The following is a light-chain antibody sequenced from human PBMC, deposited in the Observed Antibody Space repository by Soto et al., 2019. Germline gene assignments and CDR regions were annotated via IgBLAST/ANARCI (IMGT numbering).Light chain of an antibody. J-gene: IGLJ2*01. CDR3: CSYTSSTSAV. V-gene: IGLV2-14*01. CDR2: EVS. CDR1: SSDVGRYNY. Sequence: QSALTQPASVSGSPGQSITISCTGTSSDVGRYNYVSWFQQHPGKAPKLMIFEVSTRPSGVSNRFSGSKSGNTASLTISGLQIEDEDDYYCCSYTSSTSAVFGGGTKLTVL.